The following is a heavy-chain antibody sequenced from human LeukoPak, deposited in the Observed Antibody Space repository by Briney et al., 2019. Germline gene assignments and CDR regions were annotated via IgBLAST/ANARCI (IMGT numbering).Heavy chain of an antibody. D-gene: IGHD2-2*01. Sequence: ASVTVSCKASRYTFTSYDINWVRQATGQGLEWMGWMNPNSGNTRYAQKFQGRVTMARNTSISTAYMELSSLRSEDTAVYYCATVGYCSSTSCFHYYYYYGMDVWGQGTTVTVSS. CDR1: RYTFTSYD. CDR3: ATVGYCSSTSCFHYYYYYGMDV. V-gene: IGHV1-8*01. J-gene: IGHJ6*02. CDR2: MNPNSGNT.